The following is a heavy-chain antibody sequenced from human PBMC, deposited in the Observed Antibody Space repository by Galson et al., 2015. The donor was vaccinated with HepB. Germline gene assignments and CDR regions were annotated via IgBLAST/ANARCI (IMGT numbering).Heavy chain of an antibody. D-gene: IGHD5-18*01. CDR3: AKGYGLFDS. CDR1: GFTFSSYA. CDR2: ISASGSST. Sequence: SLRLSCAASGFTFSSYAMSWVRQAPGKGLDWVSLISASGSSTNYADSVKGRFTISRDNSKNTLYLQMNSLRAEDAGLYFCAKGYGLFDSWGQGILVTVSS. J-gene: IGHJ5*01. V-gene: IGHV3-23*01.